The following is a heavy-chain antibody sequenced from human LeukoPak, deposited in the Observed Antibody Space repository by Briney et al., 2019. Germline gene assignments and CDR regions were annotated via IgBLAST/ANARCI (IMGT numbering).Heavy chain of an antibody. J-gene: IGHJ4*02. CDR1: GYTFTSYY. CDR3: ARDLVEMATIRVPKVAFDY. V-gene: IGHV1-46*01. Sequence: GASVKVSCTASGYTFTSYYMHWVRQAPGQGLEWMGIINPSGGSTSYAQKFQGRVTMTRDTSTSTVYMELSSLRSEDTAVYYCARDLVEMATIRVPKVAFDYWGQGTLVTVSS. D-gene: IGHD5-24*01. CDR2: INPSGGST.